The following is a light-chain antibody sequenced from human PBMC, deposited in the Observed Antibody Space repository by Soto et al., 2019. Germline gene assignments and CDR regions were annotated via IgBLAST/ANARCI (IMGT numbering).Light chain of an antibody. CDR1: SSDVGGYDY. CDR2: DVR. CDR3: SSYTSSSTYV. J-gene: IGLJ1*01. V-gene: IGLV2-14*03. Sequence: QSVLTQPASVSGSPGQSITISCNGTSSDVGGYDYVSWYQQHPGKAPKLLIYDVRDRPSGVSNRFSGSKSGNTASLTISGLQAEDEADFYCSSYTSSSTYVFGTGTKVTVL.